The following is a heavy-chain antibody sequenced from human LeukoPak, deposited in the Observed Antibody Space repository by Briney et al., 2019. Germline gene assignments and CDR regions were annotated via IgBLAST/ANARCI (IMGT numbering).Heavy chain of an antibody. CDR2: IYSGGST. V-gene: IGHV3-53*05. D-gene: IGHD5-24*01. Sequence: PGGSLRLSCAASGFTVSSNYMSWVRQAPGKGLEWVSVIYSGGSTYYADSVKGRFTISRDNSKNTLYLQMNSLRAEDTAVYYCANSQRWLHPQGFDYWGQGTLVTVSS. J-gene: IGHJ4*02. CDR3: ANSQRWLHPQGFDY. CDR1: GFTVSSNY.